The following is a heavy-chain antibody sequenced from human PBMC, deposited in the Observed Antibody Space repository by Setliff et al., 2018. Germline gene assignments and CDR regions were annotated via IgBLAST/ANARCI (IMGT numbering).Heavy chain of an antibody. J-gene: IGHJ6*02. CDR3: ARDGVSYAMDV. CDR1: GFSFREYY. CDR2: ISGSGTTI. Sequence: GGSLRLSCEASGFSFREYYMSWIRQAPGKGLEWLSKISGSGTTIFYADSVRGRFTISRDNAKNLLYLQMNNLRVEDTALYSCARDGVSYAMDVWGHGTTVTVSS. V-gene: IGHV3-11*04.